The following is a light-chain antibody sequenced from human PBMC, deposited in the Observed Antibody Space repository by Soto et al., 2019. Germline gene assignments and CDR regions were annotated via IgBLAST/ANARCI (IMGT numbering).Light chain of an antibody. Sequence: DIQMTQSPSTLSASVGDRVSISCRASQNIDRRLAWYQWRPGKAPKSLIYDASNLESAVPSRFSGSGSGTEFTLTISSLQPDDFGTYYCQQYENYPWTFGQGTKVEI. V-gene: IGKV1-5*01. CDR3: QQYENYPWT. J-gene: IGKJ1*01. CDR1: QNIDRR. CDR2: DAS.